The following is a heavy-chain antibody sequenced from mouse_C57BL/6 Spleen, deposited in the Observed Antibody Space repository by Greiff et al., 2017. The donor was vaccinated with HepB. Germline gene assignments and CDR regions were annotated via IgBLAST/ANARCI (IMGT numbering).Heavy chain of an antibody. CDR3: ARQGSYGSSYDFDV. CDR2: ISSGGSYT. Sequence: EVKLMESGGDLVKPGGSLKLSCAASGFTFSSYGMSWVRQTPDKRLEWVATISSGGSYTYYPDSVKGRFTISRDNAKNTLYLQMSSLKSEDTAMYYCARQGSYGSSYDFDVWGTGTTVTVSS. D-gene: IGHD1-1*01. J-gene: IGHJ1*03. V-gene: IGHV5-6*01. CDR1: GFTFSSYG.